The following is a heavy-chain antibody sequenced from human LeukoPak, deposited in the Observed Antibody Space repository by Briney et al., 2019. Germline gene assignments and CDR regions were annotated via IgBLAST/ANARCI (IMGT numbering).Heavy chain of an antibody. V-gene: IGHV1-18*01. CDR3: ARCAATVTMFSDY. CDR2: ISADNGNT. Sequence: ASVKVSCKASGYRFSIYGITWVRQAPGQGLEWMGLISADNGNTYYAQKFQGRVTMTTDTSTSTAYMELTSLRADDTAVYYCARCAATVTMFSDYCGQGSLVTVSS. J-gene: IGHJ4*02. CDR1: GYRFSIYG. D-gene: IGHD4-17*01.